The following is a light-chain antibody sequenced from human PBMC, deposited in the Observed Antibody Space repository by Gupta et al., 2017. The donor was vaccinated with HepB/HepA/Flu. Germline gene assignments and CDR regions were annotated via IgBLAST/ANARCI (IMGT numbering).Light chain of an antibody. CDR3: CSYAGSYTFAVV. V-gene: IGLV2-11*01. J-gene: IGLJ2*01. Sequence: QSALTQPRSVSGSPGQSVTISCTGTSNDVGGYNYVSWYQHHPGKAPKNMIYDVSKRPSGVPDRFSGSKSGNTASLTISGLQAEDEADYYCCSYAGSYTFAVVFGGGTKLTVL. CDR1: SNDVGGYNY. CDR2: DVS.